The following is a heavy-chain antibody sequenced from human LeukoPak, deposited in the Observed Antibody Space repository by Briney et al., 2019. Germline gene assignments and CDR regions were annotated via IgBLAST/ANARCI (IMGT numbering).Heavy chain of an antibody. V-gene: IGHV4-34*01. Sequence: SETLSLTCAVYGGSFSGYYWSWIRQPPGKGLEWIGEINHSGSTNYNPSLKSRVTISVDTSKNQFSLKLSSATAADTAVYYCASRPYDFWSGYYSDWFDPWGQGTLVTVSS. J-gene: IGHJ5*02. D-gene: IGHD3-3*01. CDR2: INHSGST. CDR3: ASRPYDFWSGYYSDWFDP. CDR1: GGSFSGYY.